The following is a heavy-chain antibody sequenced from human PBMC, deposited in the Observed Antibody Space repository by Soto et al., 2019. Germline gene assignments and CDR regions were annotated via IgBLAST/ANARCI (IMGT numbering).Heavy chain of an antibody. CDR2: IWYDGSNK. J-gene: IGHJ6*02. CDR3: ARGLGGYEILRGGDYYYAMDV. V-gene: IGHV3-33*01. Sequence: SLRLSCAASGFTFNAYAMHWVRQAPGKGLEWVAVIWYDGSNKYYGDSVKGRFTISRDNSKNVLYLQMNSLRADDTAVYYCARGLGGYEILRGGDYYYAMDVWGQGTTVTVSS. CDR1: GFTFNAYA. D-gene: IGHD3-9*01.